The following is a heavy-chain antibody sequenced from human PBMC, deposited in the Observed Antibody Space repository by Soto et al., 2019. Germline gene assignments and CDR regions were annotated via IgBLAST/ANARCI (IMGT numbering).Heavy chain of an antibody. CDR2: ISGSGGST. CDR3: AKALLAGSGNFDY. Sequence: EVQLLESGGGLVQPGGSLRLSCAASGFTFSSYAMSWVRQAPGKGLEWVSAISGSGGSTYYADSVKGWFTISRDNSKNTLYLQMNSLRAEDTAVYYCAKALLAGSGNFDYWGQGTLVTVSS. V-gene: IGHV3-23*01. CDR1: GFTFSSYA. J-gene: IGHJ4*02. D-gene: IGHD6-25*01.